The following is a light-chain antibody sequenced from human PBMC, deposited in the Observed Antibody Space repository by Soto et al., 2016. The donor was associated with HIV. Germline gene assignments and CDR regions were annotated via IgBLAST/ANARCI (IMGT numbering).Light chain of an antibody. J-gene: IGLJ3*02. CDR3: YSAADNNPV. CDR2: RDN. Sequence: SYELTQPSSVSVSPGQTARITCSGNILAKKYARWFQQKPGQAPVMVIYRDNERPSGIPERFSGSSSGTTVTLTISGAQVEDEADYYCYSAADNNPVFGGGT. CDR1: ILAKKY. V-gene: IGLV3-27*01.